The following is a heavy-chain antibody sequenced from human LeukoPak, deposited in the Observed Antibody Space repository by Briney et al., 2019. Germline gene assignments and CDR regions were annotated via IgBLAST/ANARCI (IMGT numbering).Heavy chain of an antibody. J-gene: IGHJ4*02. Sequence: PGGSLRLSCAASGFTFSNAWMNWVRQAPGKGLEWVGRIKSKTDGGTTDYAAPVKGRFTISGDDSKNTLYLQMNSLKTEDTAVYYCTTEGASGSSGYYYVYWGQGTLVTVSS. CDR2: IKSKTDGGTT. CDR3: TTEGASGSSGYYYVY. D-gene: IGHD3-22*01. V-gene: IGHV3-15*07. CDR1: GFTFSNAW.